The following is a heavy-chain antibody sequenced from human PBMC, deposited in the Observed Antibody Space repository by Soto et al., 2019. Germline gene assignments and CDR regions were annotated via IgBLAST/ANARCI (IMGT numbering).Heavy chain of an antibody. CDR2: IYTSGST. CDR3: ARDKYSYGIMGYYYYGMDV. J-gene: IGHJ6*02. V-gene: IGHV4-4*07. Sequence: KPSETLSLTCTVSGGSISSYYWSWIRQPAGKGLEWIGRIYTSGSTNYNPSLKSRVTMSVDTSKNQFSLKLSSVTAADTAVYYCARDKYSYGIMGYYYYGMDVWGQGTTVTVSS. CDR1: GGSISSYY. D-gene: IGHD5-18*01.